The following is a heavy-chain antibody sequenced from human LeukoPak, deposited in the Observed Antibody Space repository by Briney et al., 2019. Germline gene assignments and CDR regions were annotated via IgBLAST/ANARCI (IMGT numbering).Heavy chain of an antibody. J-gene: IGHJ6*03. Sequence: GASVKVSCKASGGTFSSYAISWVRQAPGQGLEWMGRIIPIFGTANYAQKFQGRVTITTDESTSTAYMELSSLRSEDTAVYYCARGVRNYVNYYYMDVWGKGTTVTVSS. D-gene: IGHD4-11*01. V-gene: IGHV1-69*05. CDR2: IIPIFGTA. CDR3: ARGVRNYVNYYYMDV. CDR1: GGTFSSYA.